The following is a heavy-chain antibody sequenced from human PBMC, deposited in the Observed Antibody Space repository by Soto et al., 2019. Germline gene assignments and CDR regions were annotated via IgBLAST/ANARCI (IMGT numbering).Heavy chain of an antibody. CDR1: GYTFTGYY. J-gene: IGHJ6*02. D-gene: IGHD4-4*01. CDR3: ARALPPVYSNYYYYGMDV. V-gene: IGHV1-2*04. Sequence: ASVKVSCKASGYTFTGYYMHWVRQAPGQGLEWMGWINPNSGGTNYAQKFQGWVTMTRDTSISTAYMELSRLRSDDTAVYYCARALPPVYSNYYYYGMDVWGQGTTVTVSS. CDR2: INPNSGGT.